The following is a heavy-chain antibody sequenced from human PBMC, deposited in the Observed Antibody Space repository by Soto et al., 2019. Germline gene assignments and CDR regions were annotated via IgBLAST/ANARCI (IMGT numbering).Heavy chain of an antibody. D-gene: IGHD6-13*01. CDR1: GDSINNSY. CDR2: IYYTGTT. CDR3: AKYRRTEAEGFTLDY. V-gene: IGHV4-59*01. Sequence: SETLSLTCAVSGDSINNSYWSWIRQPPGKRLERIGNIYYTGTTTYNPSLESRVTMSVDTSKNQFSLKLNSVDAADTAVYYCAKYRRTEAEGFTLDYWGRGTLVTVS. J-gene: IGHJ4*02.